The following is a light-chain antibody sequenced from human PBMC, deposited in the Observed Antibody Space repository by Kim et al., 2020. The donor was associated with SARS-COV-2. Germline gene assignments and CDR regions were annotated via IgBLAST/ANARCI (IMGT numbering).Light chain of an antibody. Sequence: PGQGVTISCSGSGSNIGNNYVYWYKQVPGAAPKLLIYRNHYRSSGVPDRFSGSKSGTSASLTISGLRSEDEGYYYCAAWDVSPVIFGGGTQLTVL. J-gene: IGLJ2*01. CDR1: GSNIGNNY. CDR2: RNH. CDR3: AAWDVSPVI. V-gene: IGLV1-47*01.